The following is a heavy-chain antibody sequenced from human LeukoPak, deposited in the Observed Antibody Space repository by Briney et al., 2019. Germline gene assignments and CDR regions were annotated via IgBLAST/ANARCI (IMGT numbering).Heavy chain of an antibody. V-gene: IGHV3-23*01. J-gene: IGHJ4*02. D-gene: IGHD1-1*01. CDR2: INTGDNT. CDR1: GFTLTNNG. Sequence: GGSLRLSCAASGFTLTNNGLAWVRQAPGKGLKWVSGINTGDNTYHVDSVRGRFTISRDISKNTVYLQMNGLRVEDTAVYYCAKTRNGEWHSDLDHWGQGTLVTVSS. CDR3: AKTRNGEWHSDLDH.